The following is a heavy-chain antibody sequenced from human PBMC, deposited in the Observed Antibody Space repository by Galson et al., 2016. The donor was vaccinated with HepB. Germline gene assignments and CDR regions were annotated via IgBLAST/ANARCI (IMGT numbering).Heavy chain of an antibody. V-gene: IGHV3-33*08. Sequence: SLRLSCAASGFTFSNAWMNWARQAPGKGLEWVAVIWYDGSNKYYADSVKGRFTISRDNSKNTLYVQMNSLRAEDPAVYYCARDDFGDSIDYWGQGTLVTVSS. CDR3: ARDDFGDSIDY. CDR2: IWYDGSNK. CDR1: GFTFSNAW. J-gene: IGHJ4*02. D-gene: IGHD4-17*01.